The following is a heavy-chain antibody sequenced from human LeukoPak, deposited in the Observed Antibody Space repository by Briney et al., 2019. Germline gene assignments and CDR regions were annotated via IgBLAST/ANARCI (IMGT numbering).Heavy chain of an antibody. CDR3: AKSWSRFGELFKLYYYYYMDV. CDR2: ISGSGGST. D-gene: IGHD3-10*01. CDR1: GFTFSSDF. Sequence: GGTLRLSCAASGFTFSSDFMSWVRQAPGKGLEWVSAISGSGGSTYYADSVKCRVTISRDNYENTLYLQMNSLRAEDTAVYYCAKSWSRFGELFKLYYYYYMDVWGKGTTVTISS. J-gene: IGHJ6*03. V-gene: IGHV3-23*01.